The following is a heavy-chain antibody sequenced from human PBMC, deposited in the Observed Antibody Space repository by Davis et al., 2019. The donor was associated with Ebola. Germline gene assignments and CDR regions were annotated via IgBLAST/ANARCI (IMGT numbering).Heavy chain of an antibody. D-gene: IGHD4-17*01. J-gene: IGHJ4*02. CDR1: GYTFTSYA. V-gene: IGHV1-3*01. CDR3: AREGYGDYIGPSNFDY. Sequence: ASVKVSCKASGYTFTSYAMHWVRQAPGQRLEWMGWINAGNGNTKYSQKFQGRVTITRDTSASTAYMELSSLRSEDTAVYYCAREGYGDYIGPSNFDYWGQGTLVTVSS. CDR2: INAGNGNT.